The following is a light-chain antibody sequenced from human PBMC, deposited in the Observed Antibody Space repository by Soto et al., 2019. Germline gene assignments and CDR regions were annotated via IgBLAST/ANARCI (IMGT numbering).Light chain of an antibody. CDR2: GAS. Sequence: EIVLTQSPGTLSLSPGERATLSCRASQSVTNDYLAWYQQKPGQAPRLPIYGASSRATGIPDRFSGSGSGTDFTLTISRLEPEDFAVYYCQRYGSSLWTFGQGTKVEIK. CDR1: QSVTNDY. J-gene: IGKJ1*01. V-gene: IGKV3-20*01. CDR3: QRYGSSLWT.